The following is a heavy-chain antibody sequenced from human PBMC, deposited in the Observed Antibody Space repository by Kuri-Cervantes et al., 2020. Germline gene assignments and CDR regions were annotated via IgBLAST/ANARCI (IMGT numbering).Heavy chain of an antibody. D-gene: IGHD3-10*01. CDR2: ISWNSGSI. CDR1: DGSSSSDY. Sequence: GGSVRLSCTVSDGSSSSDYWSWGRQAPGKGLEWVSGISWNSGSIGYADSVKGRFTISRDNAKNSLYLQMNSLRAEDTALYYCAKAIGGSGSYYTWADAFDIWGQGTMVTVSS. CDR3: AKAIGGSGSYYTWADAFDI. J-gene: IGHJ3*02. V-gene: IGHV3-9*01.